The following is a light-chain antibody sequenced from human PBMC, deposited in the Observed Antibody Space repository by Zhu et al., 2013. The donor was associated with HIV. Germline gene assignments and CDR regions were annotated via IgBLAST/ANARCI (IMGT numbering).Light chain of an antibody. CDR3: SSYTSSSTWV. Sequence: QSALTQPASVSGSPGQSITISCTGTPSDIGGYDYVSWYQQHPGKVPKLIIYEVHNRPSGVSNRFSGSKSGNTASLTISGLQAEDEADYYCSSYTSSSTWVFGGGTKLTV. V-gene: IGLV2-14*01. CDR1: PSDIGGYDY. J-gene: IGLJ3*02. CDR2: EVH.